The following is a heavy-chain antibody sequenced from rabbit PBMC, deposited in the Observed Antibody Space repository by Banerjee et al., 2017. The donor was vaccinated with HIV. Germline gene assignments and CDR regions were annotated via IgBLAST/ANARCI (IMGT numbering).Heavy chain of an antibody. Sequence: QEQLEESGGDLVQPGESLTLSCKASGLTISSNYWMSWVRQAPGKGLEWIGIIYTGDGDTYYASWVNGRFTISKSSPTTVTLQMTSLTAADTATYFCARRYAGYAYAMDLWGQGTLVTVS. V-gene: IGHV1S45*01. CDR2: IYTGDGDT. D-gene: IGHD6-1*01. CDR1: GLTISSNYW. J-gene: IGHJ6*01. CDR3: ARRYAGYAYAMDL.